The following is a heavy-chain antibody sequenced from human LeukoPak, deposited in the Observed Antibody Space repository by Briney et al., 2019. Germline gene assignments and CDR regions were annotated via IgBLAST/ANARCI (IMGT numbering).Heavy chain of an antibody. CDR2: IRGDDTT. CDR1: GFTFRNFG. Sequence: PGGSLRLSCAASGFTFRNFGMTWVRQAPGKGLEWVSAIRGDDTTFYADSVKGRFTISRDNSKNTLFLQRTSLSAEDTAIYYCAKGLVAEAIFPESWGQGTLVIVSS. CDR3: AKGLVAEAIFPES. D-gene: IGHD6-25*01. V-gene: IGHV3-23*01. J-gene: IGHJ5*02.